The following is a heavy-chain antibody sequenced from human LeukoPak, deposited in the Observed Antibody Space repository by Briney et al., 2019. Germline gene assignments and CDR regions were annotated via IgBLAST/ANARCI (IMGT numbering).Heavy chain of an antibody. V-gene: IGHV3-64*01. CDR3: AGAGSGSYFSAQDAFDI. J-gene: IGHJ3*02. Sequence: GGSLRLSCAASGFTFSSYAMHWVRQAPGKGLEYVSAISSNGGSTYYANSVKGRFTISRDNSKNTLYLQMGSLRAEDMAVYYCAGAGSGSYFSAQDAFDIWGQGTMVTVPS. CDR1: GFTFSSYA. D-gene: IGHD1-26*01. CDR2: ISSNGGST.